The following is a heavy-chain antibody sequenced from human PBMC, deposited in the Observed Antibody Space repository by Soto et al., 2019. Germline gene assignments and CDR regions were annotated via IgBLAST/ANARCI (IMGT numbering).Heavy chain of an antibody. Sequence: PSETLSLTCTVSGGSISSAGYYWSWIRQHPGKGLEWIGYIYYSGSTYYNPSLKSRVTISVDTSKNQFSLKLSSVTAADTAVYYCAREFSGYAGSGIDYWGQGTLVTVSS. J-gene: IGHJ4*02. V-gene: IGHV4-31*03. CDR2: IYYSGST. CDR3: AREFSGYAGSGIDY. D-gene: IGHD5-12*01. CDR1: GGSISSAGYY.